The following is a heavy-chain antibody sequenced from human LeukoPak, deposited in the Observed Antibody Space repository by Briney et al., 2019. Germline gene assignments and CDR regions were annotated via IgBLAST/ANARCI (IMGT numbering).Heavy chain of an antibody. CDR3: ARGPHCSSLACPYYMDG. CDR1: GYTFTRHD. CDR2: MNPNSGNT. Sequence: ASVTVSCKASGYTFTRHDINWVRQATGQGLEWMGWMNPNSGNTGYAQKFQGRVTITRNTSISTAYMELSSLRSEGTAVFYCARGPHCSSLACPYYMDGWGKGTTVTVSS. V-gene: IGHV1-8*01. D-gene: IGHD2-2*01. J-gene: IGHJ6*03.